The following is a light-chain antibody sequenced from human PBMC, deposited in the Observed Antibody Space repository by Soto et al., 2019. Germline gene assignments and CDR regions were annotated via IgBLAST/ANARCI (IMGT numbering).Light chain of an antibody. CDR2: TLS. J-gene: IGKJ2*01. CDR3: MQRIEFPYT. CDR1: RSLLDSDDGNTY. V-gene: IGKV2-40*01. Sequence: EIVMTQTPLSLPVTPGEAASISCRSSRSLLDSDDGNTYLDWYLQKPGQSPQLGMYTLSYRASGVPDRFSGSGSGTDFKLKISRMEAEDVGVYYCMQRIEFPYTFGQGTKLEIK.